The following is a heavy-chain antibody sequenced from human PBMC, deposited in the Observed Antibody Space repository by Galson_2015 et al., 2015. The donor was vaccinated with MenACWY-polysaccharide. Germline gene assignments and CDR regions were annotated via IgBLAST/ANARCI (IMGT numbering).Heavy chain of an antibody. Sequence: SETLSLTCSVSGGSLTAYYWAWIRQPPGKGLEWIGCIFYSGSTKYSPSLNSRVTISVDTSNNQFSLKLSSVTAADTAVYYCARSPGGYSSGGQIDSWGQGSLVIVSS. CDR3: ARSPGGYSSGGQIDS. CDR1: GGSLTAYY. J-gene: IGHJ4*02. V-gene: IGHV4-59*01. CDR2: IFYSGST. D-gene: IGHD5-18*01.